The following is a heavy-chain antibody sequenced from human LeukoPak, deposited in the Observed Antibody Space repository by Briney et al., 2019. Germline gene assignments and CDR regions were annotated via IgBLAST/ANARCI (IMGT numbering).Heavy chain of an antibody. CDR1: GFTFSRYA. J-gene: IGHJ4*02. Sequence: GGSLRLSCAASGFTFSRYAMSWVRQAPGKGLEWVSAISGSGGSTYYADSVKGRFTISRDNSKNTLCLQMYSLRAEDTAVYYCAKVLVVPPCYWGQGTLVTVSS. V-gene: IGHV3-23*01. D-gene: IGHD2-15*01. CDR3: AKVLVVPPCY. CDR2: ISGSGGST.